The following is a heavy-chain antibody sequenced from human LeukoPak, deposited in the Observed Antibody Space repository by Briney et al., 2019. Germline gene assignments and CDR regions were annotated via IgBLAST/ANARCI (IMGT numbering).Heavy chain of an antibody. CDR2: IDISGGST. J-gene: IGHJ4*02. CDR3: ANEVRPNDY. Sequence: PGGSLRLSCAVSGFTFSNYAMCWVRQAPGKGLEWVSSIDISGGSTYYADSVKGRFTISRDNSKNTLYLQMNSLRGEDTALYFCANEVRPNDYWGQGTLVTVSS. CDR1: GFTFSNYA. D-gene: IGHD4/OR15-4a*01. V-gene: IGHV3-23*01.